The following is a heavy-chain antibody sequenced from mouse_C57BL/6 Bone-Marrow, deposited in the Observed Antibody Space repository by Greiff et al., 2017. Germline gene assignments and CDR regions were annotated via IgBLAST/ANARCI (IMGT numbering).Heavy chain of an antibody. Sequence: QVQLQQPGAELVKPGASVKMSCKASGYTFTSYWITWVKQRPGQGLEWIGDIYPGSGSTNYNEKFKSKATLTVDTSSSTAYMQHSSLTSEDSAVYYCAREGYGSIYWYFDVWGTGTAVTVSS. D-gene: IGHD1-1*01. J-gene: IGHJ1*03. CDR1: GYTFTSYW. V-gene: IGHV1-55*01. CDR3: AREGYGSIYWYFDV. CDR2: IYPGSGST.